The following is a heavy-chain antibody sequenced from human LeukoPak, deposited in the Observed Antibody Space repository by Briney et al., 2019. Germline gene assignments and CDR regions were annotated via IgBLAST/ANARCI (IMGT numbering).Heavy chain of an antibody. CDR3: ARGLPAAGNWFDP. CDR2: IYYSGSA. CDR1: GGSISSYY. J-gene: IGHJ5*02. Sequence: PSETLSLTCTVSGGSISSYYWSWIRQPPGKGLEWIGSIYYSGSAYYNPSLKRRVTISVDTSKNQFSLKLSSVTAADTAVYYCARGLPAAGNWFDPWGQGTLVTVSS. V-gene: IGHV4-59*01. D-gene: IGHD2-2*01.